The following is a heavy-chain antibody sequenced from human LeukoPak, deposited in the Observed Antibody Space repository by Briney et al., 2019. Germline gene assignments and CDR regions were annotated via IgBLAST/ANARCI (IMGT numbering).Heavy chain of an antibody. CDR1: GFTLSSYG. V-gene: IGHV3-30*18. CDR2: ISYDGSNK. CDR3: AKDVGGVATLNY. Sequence: GRSLRLSCAASGFTLSSYGMHWVRQAPGKGLEWVAVISYDGSNKYYADSAKGRFTISRDNSKNTLYLQMNSLRAEDTAVYYCAKDVGGVATLNYWGQGTLVTVSS. D-gene: IGHD2-8*02. J-gene: IGHJ4*02.